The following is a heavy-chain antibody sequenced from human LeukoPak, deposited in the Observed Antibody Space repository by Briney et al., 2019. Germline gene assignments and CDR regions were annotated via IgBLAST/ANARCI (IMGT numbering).Heavy chain of an antibody. CDR3: ARMTTVARDAFDI. V-gene: IGHV4-39*07. CDR1: GGSISSSSYY. Sequence: PSETLSLTCTVSGGSISSSSYYWGWIRQPPGKGLEWIGSIYYSGSTYYNPPLKSRVTISVDTSKNQFSLKLSSVTAADTAVYYCARMTTVARDAFDIWGQGTMVTVSS. D-gene: IGHD4-23*01. J-gene: IGHJ3*02. CDR2: IYYSGST.